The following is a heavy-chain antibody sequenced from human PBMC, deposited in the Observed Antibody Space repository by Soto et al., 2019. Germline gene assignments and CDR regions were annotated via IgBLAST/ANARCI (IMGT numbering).Heavy chain of an antibody. J-gene: IGHJ4*02. CDR1: GFTFSNAW. Sequence: LRLSCAASGFTFSNAWMSWVRQAPGKGLEWVGRIKSKTDGGTTDYAAPVKGRFTISRDDSKNTLYLQMNSLKTEDTAVYYCTTRIQRVENLDYWGQGTLVTVSS. CDR2: IKSKTDGGTT. V-gene: IGHV3-15*01. CDR3: TTRIQRVENLDY. D-gene: IGHD5-18*01.